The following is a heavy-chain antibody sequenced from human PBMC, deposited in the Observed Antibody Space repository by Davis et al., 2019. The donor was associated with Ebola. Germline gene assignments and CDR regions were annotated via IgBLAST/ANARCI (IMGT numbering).Heavy chain of an antibody. CDR2: IYYSGST. Sequence: GSLRLSCTVSGGSISSYYWSWIRQPPGKGLEWIGYIYYSGSTNYNPSLKSRVTISVDTSKNQFSLKLSSVTAADTAVYYCARGDNYYDSSREDWFDPWGQGTLVTVSS. D-gene: IGHD3-22*01. CDR1: GGSISSYY. V-gene: IGHV4-59*01. J-gene: IGHJ5*02. CDR3: ARGDNYYDSSREDWFDP.